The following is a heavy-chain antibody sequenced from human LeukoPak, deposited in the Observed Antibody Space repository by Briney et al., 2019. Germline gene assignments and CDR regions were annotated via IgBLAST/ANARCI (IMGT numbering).Heavy chain of an antibody. CDR3: ARSSDAAIVYNYMDV. J-gene: IGHJ6*03. V-gene: IGHV3-21*01. Sequence: TGGSLRLSCAASGFTFSSCTMNWVRQAPGKGLEWVSSITSSSAYIYYADSVKGRFTISRDNAKNSLYLQMYSLRAEDTAVYYCARSSDAAIVYNYMDVWGKGTTVTV. CDR2: ITSSSAYI. D-gene: IGHD5-18*01. CDR1: GFTFSSCT.